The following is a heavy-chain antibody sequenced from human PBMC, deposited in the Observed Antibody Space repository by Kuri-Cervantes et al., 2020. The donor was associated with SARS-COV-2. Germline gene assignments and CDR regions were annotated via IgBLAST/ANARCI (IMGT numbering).Heavy chain of an antibody. D-gene: IGHD5-24*01. CDR2: IYYSGST. CDR3: GRVSWLQLWHRYSDS. Sequence: SETLSPTCTVSGGSISSNYWSWIRQPPGKGLEWIGYIYYSGSTNYNPSLKSRVTISIDTSKNQVSLRLTSATAADTAVYYCGRVSWLQLWHRYSDSWGQGTLVTVSS. J-gene: IGHJ4*02. CDR1: GGSISSNY. V-gene: IGHV4-59*08.